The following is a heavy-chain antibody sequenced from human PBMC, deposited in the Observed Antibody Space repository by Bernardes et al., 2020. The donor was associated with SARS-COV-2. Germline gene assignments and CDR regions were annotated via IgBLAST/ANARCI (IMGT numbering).Heavy chain of an antibody. CDR1: GFTFIPYE. Sequence: GSLSRSCEASGFTFIPYEMNWVRPAPGKGLEWLSYSSSSGSKINYADSVKGRFTISRDNAKNLVYLEMNSLRAEDTAVYYCARDPTRAFGMDVWGQGTAVTVS. V-gene: IGHV3-48*03. CDR3: ARDPTRAFGMDV. CDR2: SSSSGSKI. J-gene: IGHJ6*02.